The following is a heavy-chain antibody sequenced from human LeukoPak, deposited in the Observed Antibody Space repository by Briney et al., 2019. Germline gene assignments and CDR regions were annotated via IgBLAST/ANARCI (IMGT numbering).Heavy chain of an antibody. CDR1: GFTFSSYG. V-gene: IGHV3-23*01. Sequence: KPGGSLRLSCAASGFTFSSYGMHWVRQAPGKGLEWVSAIRGSGDTTFYADSVKGRFTISRDNSKNTLYLQINSLRAEDTAVYYCAKVASLGYCTPWGQGTLVTVSS. D-gene: IGHD2-8*01. J-gene: IGHJ5*02. CDR3: AKVASLGYCTP. CDR2: IRGSGDTT.